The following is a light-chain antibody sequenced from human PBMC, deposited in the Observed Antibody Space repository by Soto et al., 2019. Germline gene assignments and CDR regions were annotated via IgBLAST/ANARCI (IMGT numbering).Light chain of an antibody. CDR2: SAY. CDR1: QGISNW. Sequence: DIQMTQSPSSVSASVGDRVTITCRASQGISNWLAWYQQQPGKAPKLLISSAYTLQSGVPSRFGGGGSGTHFTLIISSLQPEDFATYYCQQTNTFLPLTFGGGTKVEIK. J-gene: IGKJ4*01. CDR3: QQTNTFLPLT. V-gene: IGKV1-12*01.